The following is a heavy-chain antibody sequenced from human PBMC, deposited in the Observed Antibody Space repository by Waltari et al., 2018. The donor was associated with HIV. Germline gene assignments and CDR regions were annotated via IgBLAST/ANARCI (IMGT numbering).Heavy chain of an antibody. J-gene: IGHJ5*02. V-gene: IGHV1-2*02. Sequence: QVQLVQSRAEVKKPGASVKVYCTGSGYTFSDYYMQWARQAPGQGLEWMGWINPNSGGTRYAEKFQGRVTMTRDTSISTAYMELSRLRFDDTAVYYCARVFRGTVNYFDSRLGHWGQGTLVTVSS. CDR2: INPNSGGT. D-gene: IGHD3-22*01. CDR3: ARVFRGTVNYFDSRLGH. CDR1: GYTFSDYY.